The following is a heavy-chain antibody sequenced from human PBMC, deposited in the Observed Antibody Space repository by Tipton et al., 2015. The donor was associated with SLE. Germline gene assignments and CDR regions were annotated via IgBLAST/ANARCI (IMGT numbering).Heavy chain of an antibody. CDR1: GLTVSRIY. CDR3: AATPGSMFGGWLDP. V-gene: IGHV3-66*02. J-gene: IGHJ5*02. Sequence: SLRFSCAASGLTVSRIYMNWVRQAPGKGLEWVSVIYSGGTTYYADSVKGRFTVSRDTSKNTLYLQMNRLRVEDTAVYYCAATPGSMFGGWLDPWGQGTLVTVSS. CDR2: IYSGGTT. D-gene: IGHD3-10*02.